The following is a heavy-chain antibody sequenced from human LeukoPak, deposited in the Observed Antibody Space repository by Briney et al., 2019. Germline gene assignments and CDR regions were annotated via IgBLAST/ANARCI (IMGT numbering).Heavy chain of an antibody. CDR2: INPSGGST. J-gene: IGHJ4*02. CDR3: ARDAPCSGGSCYSGDGLDY. D-gene: IGHD2-15*01. Sequence: ASVKVSCKASGYTFTSYYMHWVRQAPGQGLEWMGIINPSGGSTSYAQKFQGRVTMTRDMSTSTVYMELSSLRSEDTAVYYCARDAPCSGGSCYSGDGLDYWGQGTLVTVSS. CDR1: GYTFTSYY. V-gene: IGHV1-46*01.